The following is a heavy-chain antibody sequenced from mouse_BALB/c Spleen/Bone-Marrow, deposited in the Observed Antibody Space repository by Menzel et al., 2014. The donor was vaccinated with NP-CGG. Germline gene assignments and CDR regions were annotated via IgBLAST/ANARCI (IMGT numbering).Heavy chain of an antibody. Sequence: EVMLVESGGGLVQFGGSLKLSCAASGFTFSRYGMSWVRQTPDKRLEXVAIINSDGGSTYYPDSVKGRFTISRDNAKNTLYRQMSSLKSEDTAMYYCARAYYWGQGTLATVSA. CDR3: ARAYY. CDR1: GFTFSRYG. D-gene: IGHD2-10*01. CDR2: INSDGGST. J-gene: IGHJ3*01. V-gene: IGHV5-6-3*01.